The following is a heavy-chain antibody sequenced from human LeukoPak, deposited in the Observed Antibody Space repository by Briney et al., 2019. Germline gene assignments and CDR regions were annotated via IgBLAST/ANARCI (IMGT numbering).Heavy chain of an antibody. CDR3: ASQPRTKYYYDSSGYYRHDAFDI. D-gene: IGHD3-22*01. CDR2: INHSGST. J-gene: IGHJ3*02. CDR1: GGSISTSNYY. V-gene: IGHV4-39*01. Sequence: SETLSLTCTVSGGSISTSNYYWSWIRQPPGKGLEWIGEINHSGSTNYNPSLKSRVTISVDTSKNQFSLKLSSVTAADTAVYYCASQPRTKYYYDSSGYYRHDAFDIWGQGTMVTVSS.